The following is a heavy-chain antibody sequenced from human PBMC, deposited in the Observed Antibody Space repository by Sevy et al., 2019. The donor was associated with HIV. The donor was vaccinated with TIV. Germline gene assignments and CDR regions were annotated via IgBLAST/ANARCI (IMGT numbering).Heavy chain of an antibody. CDR2: IYYSWST. V-gene: IGHV4-39*01. CDR1: GGSISSSSYY. J-gene: IGHJ4*02. D-gene: IGHD3-3*01. CDR3: ARHPGGPTRLRFNKYFDY. Sequence: SETLSLTCTVSGGSISSSSYYWGWIRQPPGKGLEWIGSIYYSWSTYYNPSLKSRVTISVDTSKNQFSLKLSSVTAADTAVYYCARHPGGPTRLRFNKYFDYWGQGTLVTVSS.